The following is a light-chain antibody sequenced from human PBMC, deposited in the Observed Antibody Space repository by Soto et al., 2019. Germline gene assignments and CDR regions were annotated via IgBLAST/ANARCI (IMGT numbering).Light chain of an antibody. CDR2: GAS. V-gene: IGKV3-20*01. CDR3: QQYDTSPRT. Sequence: EVVMRQSPATLSVSPGEGATLSCRASQSVSNNYLAWYQQKPGQAPRLLIYGASNRATGIPDRFSGSGSGTDFTLTISRLEPEDFAVYYCQQYDTSPRTFGQGTKVDIK. CDR1: QSVSNNY. J-gene: IGKJ1*01.